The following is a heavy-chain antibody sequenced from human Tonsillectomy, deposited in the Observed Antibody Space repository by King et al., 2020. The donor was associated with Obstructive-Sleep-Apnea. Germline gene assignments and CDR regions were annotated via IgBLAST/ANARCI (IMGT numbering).Heavy chain of an antibody. CDR2: IYYSGST. CDR3: ARGRTYYDILTGYYPWYFDL. V-gene: IGHV4-39*07. Sequence: QLQESGPGLVKPSETLSLTCTVSGGSISSSSYYWGWIRQPPGKGLEWIGSIYYSGSTYYNPSLKSRVTISVDTSKNQFSLKPSSVTAADTAVYYCARGRTYYDILTGYYPWYFDLWGSGTLVTVSS. CDR1: GGSISSSSYY. J-gene: IGHJ2*01. D-gene: IGHD3-9*01.